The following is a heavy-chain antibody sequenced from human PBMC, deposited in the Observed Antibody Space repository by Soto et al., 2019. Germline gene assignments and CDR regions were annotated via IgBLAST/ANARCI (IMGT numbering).Heavy chain of an antibody. D-gene: IGHD3-10*01. Sequence: PSETLFLTCSVSSGSVSTSCYFGGWIGQPPGKGLDWIGNIYYSGSTYYNPSLKSRVTISIDTSKNQFSLKLSSVTAADTAVYYCARLGSSRDGFNYLYAFDIWGQGTVVTVSS. J-gene: IGHJ3*02. CDR1: SGSVSTSCYF. CDR3: ARLGSSRDGFNYLYAFDI. CDR2: IYYSGST. V-gene: IGHV4-39*01.